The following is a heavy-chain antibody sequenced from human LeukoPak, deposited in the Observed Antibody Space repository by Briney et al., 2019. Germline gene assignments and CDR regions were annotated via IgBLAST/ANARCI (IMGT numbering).Heavy chain of an antibody. CDR2: IWYDGSKN. J-gene: IGHJ4*02. CDR3: ARAPYTTGRSFYFDS. D-gene: IGHD2-2*02. Sequence: GGSLRPSCAASGFPFRNYGMHWVRQAPGKGLERVAIIWYDGSKNYYADSVKGRFTISRDNLNNTLYLQMNSLRAEDTALYFCARAPYTTGRSFYFDSWGQGTLVTVSS. V-gene: IGHV3-33*01. CDR1: GFPFRNYG.